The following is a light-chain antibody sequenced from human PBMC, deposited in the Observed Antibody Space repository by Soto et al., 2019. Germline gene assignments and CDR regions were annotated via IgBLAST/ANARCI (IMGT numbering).Light chain of an antibody. J-gene: IGKJ5*01. CDR3: QLYGRSRRAT. V-gene: IGKV3-15*01. CDR1: QSVTSN. CDR2: GVS. Sequence: EIVMTQSPATLSVSPGERATLSCRASQSVTSNLAWYQQKPGQAPRLLMYGVSSRATGVPTRFSGSGSGTDFTLTISRLEPEDFAVYYCQLYGRSRRATFGQGTRLEIK.